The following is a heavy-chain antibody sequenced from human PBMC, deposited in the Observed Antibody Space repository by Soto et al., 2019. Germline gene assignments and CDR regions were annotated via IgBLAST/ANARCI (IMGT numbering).Heavy chain of an antibody. Sequence: SETLSLTCTVSGGSVSSGSYYWSWIRQPPGKGLEWIGYIYYSGSTNYNPSLKSRVTISVDTSKNQFSLKLSSETAADTAVYYCTRVAYYYDSSGYQSLYYFDYWGQGTLVTVSS. CDR2: IYYSGST. J-gene: IGHJ4*02. V-gene: IGHV4-61*01. CDR1: GGSVSSGSYY. CDR3: TRVAYYYDSSGYQSLYYFDY. D-gene: IGHD3-22*01.